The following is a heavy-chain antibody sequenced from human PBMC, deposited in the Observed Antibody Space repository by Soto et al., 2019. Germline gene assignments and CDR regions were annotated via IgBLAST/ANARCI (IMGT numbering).Heavy chain of an antibody. Sequence: PGGSLRLSCAASGFTFSSYAMHWVRQAPGKGLEWVAVISYDGSNKYYADSVKGRFTISRDNSKNTLYLQMNSLRAEDTAVYYCARDSVLVPAAMGNYYYGMDVWGQGTTVTVSS. CDR1: GFTFSSYA. V-gene: IGHV3-30-3*01. CDR3: ARDSVLVPAAMGNYYYGMDV. J-gene: IGHJ6*02. CDR2: ISYDGSNK. D-gene: IGHD2-2*01.